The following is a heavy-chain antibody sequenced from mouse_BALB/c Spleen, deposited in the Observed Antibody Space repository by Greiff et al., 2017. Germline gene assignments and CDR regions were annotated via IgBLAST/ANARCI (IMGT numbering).Heavy chain of an antibody. CDR3: ANGDYDYDDAMDY. CDR1: GFNIKDTY. J-gene: IGHJ4*01. V-gene: IGHV14-3*02. CDR2: IDPANGNT. Sequence: VQLQQSGAELVKPGASVKLSCTASGFNIKDTYMHWVKQRPEQGLEWIGRIDPANGNTKYDPKFQGKATITADTSSNTAYLQLSSLTSEDTADYYCANGDYDYDDAMDYWGQGTSVTVSS. D-gene: IGHD2-4*01.